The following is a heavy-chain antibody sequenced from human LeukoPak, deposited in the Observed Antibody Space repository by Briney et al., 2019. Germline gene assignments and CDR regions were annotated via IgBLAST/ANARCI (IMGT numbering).Heavy chain of an antibody. CDR1: GFTFSSYA. J-gene: IGHJ6*04. CDR2: ISGSGGST. V-gene: IGHV3-23*01. CDR3: AKLRSYYYYGMEV. Sequence: TGGSLRLSCAASGFTFSSYAMSWVRQAPGKGLEWVSAISGSGGSTYYADSVKGRFTISRDNSKNTLYLQMNSLRAEDTAVYYCAKLRSYYYYGMEVWGKGTTVTVSS.